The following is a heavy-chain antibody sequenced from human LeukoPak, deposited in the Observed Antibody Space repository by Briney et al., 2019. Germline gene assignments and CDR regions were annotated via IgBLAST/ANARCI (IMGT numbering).Heavy chain of an antibody. D-gene: IGHD6-13*01. V-gene: IGHV4-61*02. CDR1: GGSVSSGDYY. CDR2: LYGSGSTQYSASL. J-gene: IGHJ6*02. CDR3: ARDRDGAGMRVSSFQY. Sequence: PSESLSLTCSVSGGSVSSGDYYWSWHWQPAGKGLEWIGRLYGSGSTQYSASLQFNPSPSCRFTLSQDTYRNQFSLALYSVTAADTAMYYCARDRDGAGMRVSSFQYWGPGMSVTVSS.